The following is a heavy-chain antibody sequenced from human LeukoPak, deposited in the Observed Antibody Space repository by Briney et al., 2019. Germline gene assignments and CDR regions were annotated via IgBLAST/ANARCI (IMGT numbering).Heavy chain of an antibody. J-gene: IGHJ1*01. CDR1: GYTFTNYG. Sequence: ASVKVSCKTSGYTFTNYGMHWVRQAPRQSPGWMGWINTGNGNTKSSQKFQDRVTLTRDTSASTGYMELNSLSSEDTAVYYCARVPLHDDSRHYYPHWGQGTPVTVSS. D-gene: IGHD3-22*01. CDR3: ARVPLHDDSRHYYPH. CDR2: INTGNGNT. V-gene: IGHV1-3*04.